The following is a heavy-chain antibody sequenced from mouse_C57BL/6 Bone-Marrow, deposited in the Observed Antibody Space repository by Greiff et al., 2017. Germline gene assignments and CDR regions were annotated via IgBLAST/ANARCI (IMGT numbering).Heavy chain of an antibody. J-gene: IGHJ2*01. V-gene: IGHV1-4*01. Sequence: QVQLQQSGAELARPGASVKMSCKASGYTFTSYTMHWVKQRPGPGLEWIGYITPSSGYTKYNQKFKDKATLTADKSSSTAYMRLSSLTSEDSAVYYCASLYGLDYWGQGTTLTVSS. D-gene: IGHD1-1*01. CDR2: ITPSSGYT. CDR1: GYTFTSYT. CDR3: ASLYGLDY.